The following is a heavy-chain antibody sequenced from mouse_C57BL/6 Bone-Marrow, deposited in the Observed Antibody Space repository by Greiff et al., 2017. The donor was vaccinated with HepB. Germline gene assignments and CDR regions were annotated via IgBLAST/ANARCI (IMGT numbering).Heavy chain of an antibody. V-gene: IGHV1-15*01. Sequence: LVESGAELVRPGASVTLSCKASGYTFTDYEMHWVKQTPVHGLEWIGAIDPETGGTAYNQKFKGKAILTADKSSSTAYMELRSLTSEDSAVYYCTRNPHYYGSSYCYWYFDVWGTGTTVTVSS. D-gene: IGHD1-1*01. CDR1: GYTFTDYE. CDR3: TRNPHYYGSSYCYWYFDV. J-gene: IGHJ1*03. CDR2: IDPETGGT.